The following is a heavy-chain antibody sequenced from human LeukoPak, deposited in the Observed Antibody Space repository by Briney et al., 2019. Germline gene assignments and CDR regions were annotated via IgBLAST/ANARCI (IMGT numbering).Heavy chain of an antibody. D-gene: IGHD3-22*01. CDR1: GGTFSSYA. Sequence: ASVKVSCKASGGTFSSYAISWVRQAPGQGLEWMGRIIPILGIANYAQKFQGRVTITADKSTSTAYMELSSLRSDDTAVYYCARGPTHYYDSSSSDYWGQGTLVTVPS. CDR2: IIPILGIA. V-gene: IGHV1-69*04. J-gene: IGHJ4*02. CDR3: ARGPTHYYDSSSSDY.